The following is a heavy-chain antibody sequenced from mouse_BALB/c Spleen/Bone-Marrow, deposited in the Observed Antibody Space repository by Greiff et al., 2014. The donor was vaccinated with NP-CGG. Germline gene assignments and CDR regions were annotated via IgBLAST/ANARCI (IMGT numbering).Heavy chain of an antibody. CDR3: ATGYYFDY. CDR2: ITYSANT. CDR1: GDSITRGY. Sequence: EVQLQQSGPSLVKPSQTLSLTCSVTGDSITRGYWNWIRKFPGNKLEYMGYITYSANTYYNPSLKSRLSITRDTSKNQYYLQLNSVTTEDTATYYCATGYYFDYWGQGITLTVSS. V-gene: IGHV3-8*02. D-gene: IGHD4-1*01. J-gene: IGHJ2*01.